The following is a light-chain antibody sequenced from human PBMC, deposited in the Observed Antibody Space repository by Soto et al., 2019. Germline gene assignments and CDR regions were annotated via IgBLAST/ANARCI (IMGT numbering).Light chain of an antibody. CDR3: QHYNSYSEA. J-gene: IGKJ1*01. Sequence: DIQMTHSPSTLSGSVRDRVTITCRASQTISSWLAWYQQKPGKAPKLLIYKASTLKSGVPSRFSGSGSGTEFTLTISSLQPDDFATYYCQHYNSYSEAFGQGTNVDVK. CDR2: KAS. CDR1: QTISSW. V-gene: IGKV1-5*03.